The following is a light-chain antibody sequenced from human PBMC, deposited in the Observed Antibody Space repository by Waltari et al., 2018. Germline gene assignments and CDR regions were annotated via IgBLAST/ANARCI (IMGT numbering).Light chain of an antibody. Sequence: DIQMTQSPSTRSESVGQTITITCRASQSISNYLAWYQQKPGKAPKLLIYKASSSGSGVPSRFSGSGSGTEFTLTISSLQPDDFATYYCQQYNTYSSFGQGTKLEIK. CDR3: QQYNTYSS. CDR1: QSISNY. CDR2: KAS. J-gene: IGKJ2*03. V-gene: IGKV1-5*03.